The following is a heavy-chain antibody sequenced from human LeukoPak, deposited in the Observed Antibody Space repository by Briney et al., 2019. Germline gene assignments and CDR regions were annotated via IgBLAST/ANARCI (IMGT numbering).Heavy chain of an antibody. Sequence: KASETLSLTCTVSGDSISDFYWSWIRQPAGKGLEWIGRIYASGSTNYNPSLKSRVTMSVDTSKNQFSLRLSSVTAADTAMYYCARDVVAAAGTWDYWGQGTLVTVSS. J-gene: IGHJ4*02. CDR3: ARDVVAAAGTWDY. V-gene: IGHV4-4*07. CDR1: GDSISDFY. CDR2: IYASGST. D-gene: IGHD6-13*01.